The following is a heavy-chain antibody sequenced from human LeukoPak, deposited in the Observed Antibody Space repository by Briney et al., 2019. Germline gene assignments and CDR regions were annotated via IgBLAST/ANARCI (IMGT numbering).Heavy chain of an antibody. CDR3: AKFVRFLEWSPPYGRDGYYMDV. D-gene: IGHD3-3*01. J-gene: IGHJ6*03. CDR1: GFTFNSYA. CDR2: VSGRGDST. V-gene: IGHV3-23*01. Sequence: GGSLRLSCAASGFTFNSYAMSWVRQAPGKGLEWVSGVSGRGDSTYYADSVKGRFTISRDNSKNTLYLQMNSLRAEDTAVYYCAKFVRFLEWSPPYGRDGYYMDVWGKGTTVTVSS.